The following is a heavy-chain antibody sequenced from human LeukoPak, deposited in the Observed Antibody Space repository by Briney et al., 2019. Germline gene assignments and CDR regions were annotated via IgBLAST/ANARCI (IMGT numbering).Heavy chain of an antibody. J-gene: IGHJ5*02. V-gene: IGHV4-59*01. CDR3: ARALGIAAAGIWFDP. D-gene: IGHD6-13*01. Sequence: SETMSLTCTVSGGSISSYYWSWIRQPPGKGLEWIGYIYYSGSTNYNPSLKSRVTISVDTSKNQFSLKLSSVTAADTAVYYCARALGIAAAGIWFDPWGQGTLVTVSS. CDR2: IYYSGST. CDR1: GGSISSYY.